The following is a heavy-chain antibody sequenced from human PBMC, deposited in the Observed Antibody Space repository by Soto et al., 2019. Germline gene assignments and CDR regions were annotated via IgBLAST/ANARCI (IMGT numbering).Heavy chain of an antibody. CDR3: ARVGYCSSTPCWPIGYFEY. D-gene: IGHD2-2*01. CDR1: GDSISSFY. J-gene: IGHJ4*02. V-gene: IGHV4-59*01. CDR2: IFSSGST. Sequence: SETLSLTCTVSGDSISSFYWTWIRQPPGKGLEWVGYIFSSGSTNYNPSLKSRVTISVDTSENRFSLKLTSVTAADTAVYYCARVGYCSSTPCWPIGYFEYWGQGTLVTV.